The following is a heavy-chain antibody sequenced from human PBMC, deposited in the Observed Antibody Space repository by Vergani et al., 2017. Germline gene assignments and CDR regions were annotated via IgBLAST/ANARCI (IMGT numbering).Heavy chain of an antibody. Sequence: QITLKESGPTLVKPTQTLTLTYTFSGFSLSTSGVGVGWIRQPPGKALEWLALIYWNDDKRYSPSLKSRLTITKDTSKNQVVLTMTNMDPVDTATYYCQRDDYGDHNTWGQGTLVTVSS. V-gene: IGHV2-5*01. J-gene: IGHJ5*02. CDR3: QRDDYGDHNT. CDR2: IYWNDDK. CDR1: GFSLSTSGVG. D-gene: IGHD4-17*01.